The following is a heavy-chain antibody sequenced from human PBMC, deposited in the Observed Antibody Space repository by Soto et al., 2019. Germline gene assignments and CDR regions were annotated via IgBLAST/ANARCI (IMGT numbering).Heavy chain of an antibody. CDR1: GFTFSSYA. V-gene: IGHV3-23*01. J-gene: IGHJ4*02. CDR3: AKDRNYYDSSCYYHFDY. D-gene: IGHD3-22*01. Sequence: GGSLRLSCAASGFTFSSYAMSWVRQAPGKGLEWVSAISGSGGSTYYADSVKGRFTISRDNSKNTLYLQMNSLRAEDTAVYYCAKDRNYYDSSCYYHFDYWGQGTLVTVSS. CDR2: ISGSGGST.